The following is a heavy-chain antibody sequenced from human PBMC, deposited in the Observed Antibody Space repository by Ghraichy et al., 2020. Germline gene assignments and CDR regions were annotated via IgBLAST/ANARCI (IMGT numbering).Heavy chain of an antibody. V-gene: IGHV4-39*01. Sequence: SETLSLTCTVSGDSISRGNFFWGWIRQPPGKGLEWIGSIYYSWSTYYNPSLTSRVTMSVDTSKNQFSLTLRSVTAADTAVYYCARQPAATMREFAFDYWGQGTLVTVSS. CDR3: ARQPAATMREFAFDY. CDR1: GDSISRGNFF. CDR2: IYYSWST. J-gene: IGHJ4*02. D-gene: IGHD2-15*01.